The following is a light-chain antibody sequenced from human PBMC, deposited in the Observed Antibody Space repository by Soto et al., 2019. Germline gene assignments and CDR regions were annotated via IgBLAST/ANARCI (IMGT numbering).Light chain of an antibody. Sequence: EIVLTQSPGTLSLSPGERATLSCRASQSVSSSYLAWYQQKPGQAPRLLIYGASSRATGIPDRFSGSGSGTDFTLSISRLEPEDCAVYYWQQYGRSPWTFGQGTKVEIK. V-gene: IGKV3-20*01. CDR3: QQYGRSPWT. J-gene: IGKJ1*01. CDR2: GAS. CDR1: QSVSSSY.